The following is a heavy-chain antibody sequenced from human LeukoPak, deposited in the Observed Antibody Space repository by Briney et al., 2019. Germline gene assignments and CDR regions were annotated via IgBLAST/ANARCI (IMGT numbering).Heavy chain of an antibody. Sequence: PSETLSLTCTVSGGSISSGSYYWSWIRQPAGKGLEWIGRIYTSGSTNNNPSLKSRVTISVDTSKNQFSLKLSSVTAADTAVYYCARVYLEGADYYYYYMDVWGKGTTVTISS. CDR2: IYTSGST. CDR3: ARVYLEGADYYYYYMDV. D-gene: IGHD1-26*01. J-gene: IGHJ6*03. V-gene: IGHV4-61*02. CDR1: GGSISSGSYY.